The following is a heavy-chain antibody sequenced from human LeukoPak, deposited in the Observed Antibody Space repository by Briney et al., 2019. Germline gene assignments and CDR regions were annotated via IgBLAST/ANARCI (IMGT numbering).Heavy chain of an antibody. V-gene: IGHV3-21*01. CDR1: EFTFSSYS. Sequence: GGSLRLSCAASEFTFSSYSMNWVRQAPGKGLEWVSSISSSSSYIYYADSAKGRFTISRDNAKNSLYLQMNSLRAEDTAVYYCAREWEQQLVIDYWGQGTLVTVSS. J-gene: IGHJ4*02. CDR3: AREWEQQLVIDY. CDR2: ISSSSSYI. D-gene: IGHD6-13*01.